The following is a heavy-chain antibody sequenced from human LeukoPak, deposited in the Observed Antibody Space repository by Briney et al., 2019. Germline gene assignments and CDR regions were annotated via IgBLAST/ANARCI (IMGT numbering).Heavy chain of an antibody. D-gene: IGHD3-3*01. CDR3: ATDGGPFDN. V-gene: IGHV3-7*01. Sequence: GSLRLSCAGSGFIFSGYWMSWVRQAPGKGLEWVANINKDASEKYYSDSVRGRFTIARDNTKNSVFLQMNRLRGDDTAVYYCATDGGPFDNWGLGTLVTVSS. CDR2: INKDASEK. J-gene: IGHJ4*02. CDR1: GFIFSGYW.